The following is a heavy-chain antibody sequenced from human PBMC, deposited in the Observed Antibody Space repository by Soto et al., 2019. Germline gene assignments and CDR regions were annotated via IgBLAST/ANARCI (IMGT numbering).Heavy chain of an antibody. CDR2: IDYSGST. Sequence: QVQLQESGPGLVKPSQTLSLTCTVSGGSISSDGYYWSWIRQHPGKGLEWVGYIDYSGSTYYNPWRESRVTISVDASKNQFSLKLNAVTAAGTAVYYCSRDQYDDYVWGSYRYYAFDIWGQGTMVTVSS. D-gene: IGHD3-16*02. V-gene: IGHV4-31*03. CDR3: SRDQYDDYVWGSYRYYAFDI. J-gene: IGHJ3*02. CDR1: GGSISSDGYY.